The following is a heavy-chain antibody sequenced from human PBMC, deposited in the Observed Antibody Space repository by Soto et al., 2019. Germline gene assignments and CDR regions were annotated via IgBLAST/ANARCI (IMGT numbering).Heavy chain of an antibody. Sequence: SETLSLTCAVYGGSFSGYYWSWIRQPPGKGLEWIGEINHSGSTNYNPSLKSRVTISVDTSKNQFSLKLSSVTAADTDVYYCARTPGVNFDYWGQGTLVTVSS. CDR3: ARTPGVNFDY. D-gene: IGHD7-27*01. CDR2: INHSGST. J-gene: IGHJ4*02. V-gene: IGHV4-34*01. CDR1: GGSFSGYY.